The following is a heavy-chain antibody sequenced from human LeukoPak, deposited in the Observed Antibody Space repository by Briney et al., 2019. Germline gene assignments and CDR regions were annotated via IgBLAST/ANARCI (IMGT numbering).Heavy chain of an antibody. D-gene: IGHD3-3*01. CDR2: ISSGSSTI. Sequence: GGSLRLSCGASGFTFSTYSMNWVRQAPGKGLEWVSYISSGSSTIYYADSVKGRFTISRDNAKNSLYLQMNSLRAEDTAVYYCARGARFLEWLFYYYYMDVWGKGTTVTVSS. CDR1: GFTFSTYS. CDR3: ARGARFLEWLFYYYYMDV. V-gene: IGHV3-48*04. J-gene: IGHJ6*03.